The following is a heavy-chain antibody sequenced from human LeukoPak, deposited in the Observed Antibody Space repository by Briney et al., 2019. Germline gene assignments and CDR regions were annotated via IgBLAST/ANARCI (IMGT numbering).Heavy chain of an antibody. J-gene: IGHJ3*02. CDR3: ARGHRSGTYYKIRNAFDI. D-gene: IGHD3-10*01. V-gene: IGHV4-4*07. CDR2: IYTSGST. Sequence: PSETLSLTCTVSGGSISSYYWSWVRQPAGKGLEWIGRIYTSGSTNYNPSLQSRVTVSVDKSKNQFSLKVGSVTAADTAVYYCARGHRSGTYYKIRNAFDIWGQGTKVTVSS. CDR1: GGSISSYY.